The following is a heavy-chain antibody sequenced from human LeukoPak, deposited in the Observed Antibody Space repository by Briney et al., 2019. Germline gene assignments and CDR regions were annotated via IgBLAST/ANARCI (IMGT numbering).Heavy chain of an antibody. CDR3: ARDAYYYGSGSYPFDP. V-gene: IGHV4-61*02. CDR2: IYISGST. CDR1: GGSISSGSYY. D-gene: IGHD3-10*01. Sequence: KASETLSLTCTVSGGSISSGSYYWSWIRQPAGKGLEWIGRIYISGSTNYNPSLKSRVTMSVDTSKNQFSLKLTSVTAADTAVYYCARDAYYYGSGSYPFDPWGQGTLVTVSS. J-gene: IGHJ5*02.